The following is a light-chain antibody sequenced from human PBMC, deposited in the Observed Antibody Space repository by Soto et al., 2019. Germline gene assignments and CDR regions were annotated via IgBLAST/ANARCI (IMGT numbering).Light chain of an antibody. CDR2: GVT. V-gene: IGLV2-14*03. J-gene: IGLJ1*01. CDR3: SSFTSNRIYV. Sequence: QSALTQPTSVSGSPGQSITISCTGNQNDIGTYDYVSWYQQHPGRAPRLLIHGVTTRPSGISGRFSASKSGLTASLTISGLQPEDEADYYCSSFTSNRIYVFGAGTKVTVL. CDR1: QNDIGTYDY.